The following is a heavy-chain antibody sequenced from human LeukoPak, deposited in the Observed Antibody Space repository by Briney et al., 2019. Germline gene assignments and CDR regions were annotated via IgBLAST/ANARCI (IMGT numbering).Heavy chain of an antibody. CDR3: AKDRPGAILWFDI. CDR2: IYSDNT. Sequence: GGSLRLSCTVSGFTVSSNSMSWVRQAPGKGLEWVSFIYSDNTHYSDSVKGRFTISRDNSKNTLYLQMNSLRAEDTAVYYCAKDRPGAILWFDIWGQGTMVTVSS. CDR1: GFTVSSNS. D-gene: IGHD3-10*01. J-gene: IGHJ3*02. V-gene: IGHV3-53*01.